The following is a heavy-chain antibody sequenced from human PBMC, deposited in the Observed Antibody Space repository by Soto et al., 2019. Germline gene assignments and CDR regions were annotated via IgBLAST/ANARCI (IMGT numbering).Heavy chain of an antibody. J-gene: IGHJ4*02. D-gene: IGHD3-16*01. CDR1: GYTFTAHP. V-gene: IGHV1-3*04. CDR3: ARNILGGPTDX. Sequence: ASVKVSCKASGYTFTAHPMHWVRQAPGQGLEWMGWINTGKGDTKYSQKFQGRITITRDTSASTTYMELSSLKSEDTAVYYCARNILGGPTDXWGPGTLVTVSS. CDR2: INTGKGDT.